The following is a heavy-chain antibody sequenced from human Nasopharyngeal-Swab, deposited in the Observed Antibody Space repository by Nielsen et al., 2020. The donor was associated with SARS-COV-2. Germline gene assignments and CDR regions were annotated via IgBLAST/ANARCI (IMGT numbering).Heavy chain of an antibody. J-gene: IGHJ6*03. CDR3: ARDRVAAGMDV. CDR2: IYYCGST. V-gene: IGHV4-59*01. CDR1: GRSIRSYY. Sequence: SETLSLTCTVSGRSIRSYYWSWIRQPPGKGLEWIGYIYYCGSTNYNPTLKSRVTISVDTSKNQFSLKLSSVTAADTAVYYCARDRVAAGMDVWGKGTTVTVSS. D-gene: IGHD3-10*01.